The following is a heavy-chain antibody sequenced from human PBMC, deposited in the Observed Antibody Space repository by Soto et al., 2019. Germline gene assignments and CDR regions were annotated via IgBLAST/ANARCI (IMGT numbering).Heavy chain of an antibody. CDR1: GYSFANYW. V-gene: IGHV5-51*01. Sequence: GESLKISCQGSGYSFANYWIAWVRQMPGKGLEWVGVIYPGDSDTRYSPSFRGQVTISAGKSISHVYLQWSSLKASDTAMYYCARQIYDADTGPNFKYYFDAWGQGTPVTVSS. CDR2: IYPGDSDT. J-gene: IGHJ4*02. D-gene: IGHD5-18*01. CDR3: ARQIYDADTGPNFKYYFDA.